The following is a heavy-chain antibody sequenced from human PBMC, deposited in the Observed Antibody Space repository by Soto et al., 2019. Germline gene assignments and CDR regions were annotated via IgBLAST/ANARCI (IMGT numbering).Heavy chain of an antibody. CDR2: ISGSGGST. J-gene: IGHJ4*02. CDR3: AKDWGVAGVIAAQPFDY. V-gene: IGHV3-23*01. Sequence: EVQLLESGGGLVQPGGSLRLSCAASGFTFSSYAMSWVRQAPGKGLEWVSAISGSGGSTYYADSVKGRFTISRDNSKNTLCLQRNSLRAEDTAVYYCAKDWGVAGVIAAQPFDYWGQGTLVTVSS. D-gene: IGHD6-13*01. CDR1: GFTFSSYA.